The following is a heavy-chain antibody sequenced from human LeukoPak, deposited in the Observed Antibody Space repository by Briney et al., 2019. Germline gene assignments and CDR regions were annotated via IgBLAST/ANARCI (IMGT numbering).Heavy chain of an antibody. Sequence: SETLSLTCTVSGGSISSYYWSWIRQPPGKGLEWIGEINHSGSTNYNPSLKSRVTISVDTSKNQFSLKLSSVTAADTAVYYCARGSYSSSWYPFDYWGQGTLVTVSS. J-gene: IGHJ4*02. D-gene: IGHD6-13*01. V-gene: IGHV4-34*01. CDR2: INHSGST. CDR1: GGSISSYY. CDR3: ARGSYSSSWYPFDY.